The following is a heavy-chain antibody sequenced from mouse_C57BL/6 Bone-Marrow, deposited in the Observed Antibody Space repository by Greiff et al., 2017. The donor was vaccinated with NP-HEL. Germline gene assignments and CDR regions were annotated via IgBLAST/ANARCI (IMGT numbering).Heavy chain of an antibody. V-gene: IGHV1-81*01. D-gene: IGHD1-1*01. Sequence: QVQLQQSGAELARPGASVKLSCKASGYTFTSYGISWVKQSTGQGLEWIGEIYPRSGNTYYNEKFKGKATLTADKSSSTAYMELRSLTSEDSAVYFCARTKAITTVVSPSYAMDYWGQGTSVTVSS. CDR3: ARTKAITTVVSPSYAMDY. CDR2: IYPRSGNT. CDR1: GYTFTSYG. J-gene: IGHJ4*01.